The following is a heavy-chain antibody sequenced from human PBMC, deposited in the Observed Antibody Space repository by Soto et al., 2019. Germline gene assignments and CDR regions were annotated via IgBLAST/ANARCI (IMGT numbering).Heavy chain of an antibody. D-gene: IGHD3-22*01. CDR3: SRGESPYYYDSSGYYNSFDY. J-gene: IGHJ4*02. CDR2: IIPIFGTA. CDR1: GGTFSSYA. Sequence: QVQLVQSGAEVKKPGSSVKVSCKASGGTFSSYAISWVRQAPGQGLEWMGGIIPIFGTANYAQKFQGRVTITADESTSTAYMEPSSLRSEDKAVYYCSRGESPYYYDSSGYYNSFDYWGQGTLVTVSS. V-gene: IGHV1-69*01.